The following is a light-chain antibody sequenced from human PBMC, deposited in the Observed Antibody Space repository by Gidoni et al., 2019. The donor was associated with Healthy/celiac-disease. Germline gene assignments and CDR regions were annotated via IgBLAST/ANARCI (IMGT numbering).Light chain of an antibody. CDR3: QQYYSSPYT. J-gene: IGKJ2*01. CDR2: WAS. V-gene: IGKV4-1*01. CDR1: QRVLYSSNNKNY. Sequence: DIGMTQAPDYLAVSLGDRATINCKSSQRVLYSSNNKNYLAWYQQKPGPPPKLLIYWASTRESGVPDRFSGSGSGTDFTLTISSLQAEDVAVYYCQQYYSSPYTFGQGTKLEIK.